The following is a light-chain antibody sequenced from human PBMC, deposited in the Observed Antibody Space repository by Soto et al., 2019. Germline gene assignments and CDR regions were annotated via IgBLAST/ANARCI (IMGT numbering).Light chain of an antibody. CDR2: SNN. CDR3: AAWDDSLNAVV. V-gene: IGLV1-44*01. CDR1: SSNIGSNI. J-gene: IGLJ2*01. Sequence: QSVLTQPPSASGTPGQRVTISCSGSSSNIGSNIVNWYQQLPGTAPKLLIYSNNRRPSGVPDRFSGSKSGTSASLAISGLQSEDEADYYCAAWDDSLNAVVFGGGTKVTVL.